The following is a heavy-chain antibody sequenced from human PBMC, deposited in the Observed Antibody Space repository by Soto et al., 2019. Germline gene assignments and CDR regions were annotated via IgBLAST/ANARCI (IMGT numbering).Heavy chain of an antibody. CDR2: VNPSGGHT. J-gene: IGHJ4*02. CDR3: ASGGHVVVVTADLDF. V-gene: IGHV1-46*01. Sequence: QVQLVQSGAEVKKPGASVKVSCKASGDTFTDYYIHWVRQAPGQGLEWMGTVNPSGGHTTYAQHFLGRRAMTRDTSTSKLYMELTSLTSEDTAVYYCASGGHVVVVTADLDFWGQGTLVTVSS. CDR1: GDTFTDYY. D-gene: IGHD2-21*02.